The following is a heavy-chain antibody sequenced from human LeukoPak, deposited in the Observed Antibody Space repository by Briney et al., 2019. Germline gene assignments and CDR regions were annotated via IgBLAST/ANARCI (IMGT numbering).Heavy chain of an antibody. J-gene: IGHJ4*02. D-gene: IGHD1/OR15-1a*01. V-gene: IGHV3-21*01. CDR2: ISSSSSYI. CDR1: GFTFSSYS. Sequence: GGSLRLSCAASGFTFSSYSMNWVRQAPGKGLEWVSSISSSSSYIYYADSVKGRFTISRDNAKRSLYLQMNSLRAEDTAVYYCATDRGWNTFDYWGQGTLVTVSA. CDR3: ATDRGWNTFDY.